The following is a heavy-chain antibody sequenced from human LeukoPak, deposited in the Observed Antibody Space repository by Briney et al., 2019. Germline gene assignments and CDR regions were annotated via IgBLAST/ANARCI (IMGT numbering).Heavy chain of an antibody. V-gene: IGHV1-18*01. D-gene: IGHD2-2*01. CDR3: AKVVDAQDAFDI. Sequence: ASVKVSCKTSGYTFSDYGIGWVRQAPGQGLEWMGWISEYSGNTHYAQKFHDRVTMTTDSSTSTAFLEVTSLRAEGTAVYYCAKVVDAQDAFDIWGQGTMVTVSS. CDR2: ISEYSGNT. CDR1: GYTFSDYG. J-gene: IGHJ3*02.